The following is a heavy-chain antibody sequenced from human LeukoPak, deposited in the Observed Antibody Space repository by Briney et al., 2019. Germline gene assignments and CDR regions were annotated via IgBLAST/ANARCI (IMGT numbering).Heavy chain of an antibody. Sequence: GESLKISCAASAFILSDYEMNWVRQAPGKGLELVSYISSSGSSIYYADSVKGRFTISRDNAKTSLYLQMNSLRAEDTAVYYCARENYYGSGSGDYLDNWGQGTLVTVSS. CDR3: ARENYYGSGSGDYLDN. CDR2: ISSSGSSI. CDR1: AFILSDYE. J-gene: IGHJ4*02. D-gene: IGHD3-10*01. V-gene: IGHV3-48*03.